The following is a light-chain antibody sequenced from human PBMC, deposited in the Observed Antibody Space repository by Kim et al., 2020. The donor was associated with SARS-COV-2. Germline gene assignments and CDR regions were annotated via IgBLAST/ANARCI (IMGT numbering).Light chain of an antibody. CDR3: QQYDNWPPT. CDR1: QSVSSN. V-gene: IGKV3-15*01. J-gene: IGKJ1*01. CDR2: GAS. Sequence: EIVMTQSPATLSVSPGERATLSCRASQSVSSNLAWYQQKPGQPPRLLIDGASTRATGIPARFSGSGSGTEFTLTISSLLSEDFAVYYCQQYDNWPPTFGQGTKVDIK.